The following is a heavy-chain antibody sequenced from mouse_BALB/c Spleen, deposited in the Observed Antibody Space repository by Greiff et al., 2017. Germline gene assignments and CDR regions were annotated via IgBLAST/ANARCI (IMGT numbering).Heavy chain of an antibody. J-gene: IGHJ4*01. D-gene: IGHD2-4*01. V-gene: IGHV1S81*02. Sequence: QVQLQQPGAELVKPGASVKLSCKASGYTFTSYWMHWVKQRPGQGLEWIGEINPSNGRTNYNEKFKSKATLTVDKSSSTAYMQLSSLTSEDSAVYYCARSPYDYDGGMDYWGQGTSGTVSS. CDR2: INPSNGRT. CDR3: ARSPYDYDGGMDY. CDR1: GYTFTSYW.